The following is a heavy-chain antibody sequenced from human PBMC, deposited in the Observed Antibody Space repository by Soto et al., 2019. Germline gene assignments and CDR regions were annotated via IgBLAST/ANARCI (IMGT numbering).Heavy chain of an antibody. D-gene: IGHD4-17*01. Sequence: WTWIRQFPGKGLEWLAHIYYSGNTYYNPSLKGRLSISQDTSTNQFSLSLTSVTAADTAVYFCARGAADYGNAFDIWGRGTLVTVSS. J-gene: IGHJ3*02. V-gene: IGHV4-31*02. CDR3: ARGAADYGNAFDI. CDR2: IYYSGNT.